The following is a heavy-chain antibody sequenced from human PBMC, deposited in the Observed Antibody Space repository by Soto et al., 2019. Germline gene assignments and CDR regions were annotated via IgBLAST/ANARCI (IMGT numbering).Heavy chain of an antibody. D-gene: IGHD6-6*01. Sequence: GGSLRLSCAASGFTFDDYAMHWVRQAPGKGLEWVSGISWNSGSIGYADSVKGRFTISRDNAKNSLYLQMNSLRAEDTALYYCAKVDSSSYLRWFDPWGQGTLVTVSS. CDR3: AKVDSSSYLRWFDP. J-gene: IGHJ5*02. CDR1: GFTFDDYA. CDR2: ISWNSGSI. V-gene: IGHV3-9*01.